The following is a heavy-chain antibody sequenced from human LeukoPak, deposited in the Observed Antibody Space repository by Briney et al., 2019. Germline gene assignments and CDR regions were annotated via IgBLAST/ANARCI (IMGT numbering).Heavy chain of an antibody. CDR1: GGSISSYY. CDR3: ARDRSPGRYSSGWYDY. CDR2: IYYSGST. J-gene: IGHJ4*02. Sequence: SETLSLTCTASGGSISSYYWSWIRQPPGKGLEWIGYIYYSGSTNYNPSLKSRVTISVDTSKNQFSLKLSSVTAADTAVYYCARDRSPGRYSSGWYDYWGQGTLVTVSS. V-gene: IGHV4-59*01. D-gene: IGHD6-19*01.